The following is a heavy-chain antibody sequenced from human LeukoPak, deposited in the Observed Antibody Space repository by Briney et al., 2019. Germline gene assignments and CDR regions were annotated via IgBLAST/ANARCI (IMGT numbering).Heavy chain of an antibody. V-gene: IGHV3-53*01. J-gene: IGHJ4*02. CDR3: AAQVRYNWSSLRDY. D-gene: IGHD1-20*01. CDR1: GFTVSSNY. Sequence: PGGSLRLSCAASGFTVSSNYMSWVRQAPGKGPEWVSVIYSGGSTYYADSVKGRFTISRDNSKNTLYLQMNSLRAEDTAVYYCAAQVRYNWSSLRDYWGQGTLVTVSS. CDR2: IYSGGST.